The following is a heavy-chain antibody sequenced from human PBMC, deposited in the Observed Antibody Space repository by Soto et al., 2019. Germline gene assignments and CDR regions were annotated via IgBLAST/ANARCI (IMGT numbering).Heavy chain of an antibody. J-gene: IGHJ6*02. Sequence: GGSLRLSCAASGFTFSNAWMSWVRQAPGKGLEWVSCIKSNTDGGTTDYSAPVKGRFTISRDDSKNTLYLQMNSLKTEDTDVYYWXTVDSKSYYYCYYGMDVWGQGTSVTVSS. CDR3: XTVDSKSYYYCYYGMDV. CDR1: GFTFSNAW. V-gene: IGHV3-15*01. D-gene: IGHD4-4*01. CDR2: IKSNTDGGTT.